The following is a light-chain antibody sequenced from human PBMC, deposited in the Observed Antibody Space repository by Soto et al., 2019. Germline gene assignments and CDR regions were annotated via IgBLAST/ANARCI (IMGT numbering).Light chain of an antibody. Sequence: EVVLTQSPGTLSLSPGERVTLSCRASQSVSSNYLAWYQHKPGQAPRLLIFGASNRATGIPDRFSGSWSGTDFTLTISGLEPEDFAVYYCQQYSGLTLTFGGGTKLDI. V-gene: IGKV3-20*01. CDR2: GAS. J-gene: IGKJ4*01. CDR3: QQYSGLTLT. CDR1: QSVSSNY.